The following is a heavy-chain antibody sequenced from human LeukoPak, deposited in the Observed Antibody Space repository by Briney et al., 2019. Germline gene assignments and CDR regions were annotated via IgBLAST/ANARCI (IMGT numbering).Heavy chain of an antibody. V-gene: IGHV4-59*01. Sequence: SETPSLTCTVSGDSISSYYWSWIRQPPGKGLEWIGYIYYSGSTNYNPSLKSRVTISVDTSKNQFSLKLNSVTAADTAVYYCARGRGYFDYWGQGTLATVSS. J-gene: IGHJ4*02. CDR3: ARGRGYFDY. CDR2: IYYSGST. CDR1: GDSISSYY.